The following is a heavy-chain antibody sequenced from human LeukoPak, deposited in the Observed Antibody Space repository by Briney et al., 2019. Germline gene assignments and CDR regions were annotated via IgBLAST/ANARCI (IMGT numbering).Heavy chain of an antibody. CDR2: IYNDGSST. CDR3: ARVRVGSGSSHAADAFDI. D-gene: IGHD1-26*01. V-gene: IGHV3-74*01. Sequence: GGSLRLSCAGSGFTFSSYWMHWVHQAPGKGLVWISRIYNDGSSTSYAESVKGRFTISRDNAKSTLYLQMNSLRAEDTAVYYCARVRVGSGSSHAADAFDIWGQGTMVTVSS. J-gene: IGHJ3*02. CDR1: GFTFSSYW.